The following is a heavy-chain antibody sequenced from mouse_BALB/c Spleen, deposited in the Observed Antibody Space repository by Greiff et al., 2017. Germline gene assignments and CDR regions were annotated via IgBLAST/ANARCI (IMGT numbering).Heavy chain of an antibody. Sequence: DVKLVESGGGLVKPGGSLKLSCAASGFTFSSYAMSWVRQTPEKRLEWVATISSGGSYTYYPDSVKGRFTISRDNAKNTLYLQMSSLRSEDTAMYYCARPYDYDHYAMDYWGQGTSVTVSS. CDR2: ISSGGSYT. CDR3: ARPYDYDHYAMDY. D-gene: IGHD2-4*01. V-gene: IGHV5-9-3*01. J-gene: IGHJ4*01. CDR1: GFTFSSYA.